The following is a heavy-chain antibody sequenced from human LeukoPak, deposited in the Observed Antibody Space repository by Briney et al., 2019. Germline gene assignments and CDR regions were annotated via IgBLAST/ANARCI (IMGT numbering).Heavy chain of an antibody. Sequence: SSETLSLTCAVYGGSFSGYYWSWIRQPPGKGLEWIGEINHSGSTNYNPSLKSRVTISVDTSKNQFSLKLSSVTAADTAVYYCARGARGYSYGLYYYYGMDVWGQGTTVTVSS. CDR3: ARGARGYSYGLYYYYGMDV. J-gene: IGHJ6*02. V-gene: IGHV4-34*01. D-gene: IGHD5-18*01. CDR2: INHSGST. CDR1: GGSFSGYY.